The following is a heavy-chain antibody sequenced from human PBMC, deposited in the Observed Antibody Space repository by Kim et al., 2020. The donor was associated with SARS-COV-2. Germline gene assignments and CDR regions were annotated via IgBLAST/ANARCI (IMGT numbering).Heavy chain of an antibody. D-gene: IGHD6-6*01. J-gene: IGHJ3*02. Sequence: PSLKSRVTISVDTSKNQFSLKLSSVTAADTAVYYCARDPLSSSPEGAFDIWGQGTMVTVSS. V-gene: IGHV4-30-2*04. CDR3: ARDPLSSSPEGAFDI.